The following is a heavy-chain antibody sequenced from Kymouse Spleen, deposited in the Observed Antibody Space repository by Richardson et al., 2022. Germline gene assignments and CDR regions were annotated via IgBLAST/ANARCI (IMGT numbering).Heavy chain of an antibody. D-gene: IGHD2-21*02. CDR3: ARGQGLAYCGGDCYYFDY. J-gene: IGHJ4*02. Sequence: QVQLQQWGAGLLKPSETLSLTCAVYGGSFSGYYWSWIRQPPGKGLEWIGEINHSGSTNYNPSLKSRVTISVDTSKNQFSLKLSSVTAADTAVYYCARGQGLAYCGGDCYYFDYWGQGTLVTVSS. CDR1: GGSFSGYY. V-gene: IGHV4-34*01. CDR2: INHSGST.